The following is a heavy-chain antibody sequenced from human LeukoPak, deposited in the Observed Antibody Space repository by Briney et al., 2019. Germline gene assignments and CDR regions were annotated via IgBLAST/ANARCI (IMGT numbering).Heavy chain of an antibody. D-gene: IGHD2-2*01. J-gene: IGHJ6*02. V-gene: IGHV1-69*04. CDR1: GGTFSSYT. CDR3: AREDIVVVPAATGALSNYYYGMDV. Sequence: SVKVSCKASGGTFSSYTISWVRQAPGQGLEWMGRIIPILGIANYAQKFQGRVTITADKSTSTAYMELSSLRSEDTAVYYCAREDIVVVPAATGALSNYYYGMDVWGQGTTVTVSS. CDR2: IIPILGIA.